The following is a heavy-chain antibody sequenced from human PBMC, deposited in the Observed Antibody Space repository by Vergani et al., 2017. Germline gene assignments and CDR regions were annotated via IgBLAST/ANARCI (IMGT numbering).Heavy chain of an antibody. CDR1: GYTFSHYY. V-gene: IGHV1-46*03. J-gene: IGHJ4*02. D-gene: IGHD3-9*01. CDR2: INPSGGHT. CDR3: ARGDYGILTGYRY. Sequence: QVQVVQSGAEVKKSGASVKVSCKTSGYTFSHYYMHWVRQAPGQGLEWMGIINPSGGHTNYAQKFQGRVTMTRDTSTRTVYMELSSLRSEDTAISYCARGDYGILTGYRYWGQGTLVTVSA.